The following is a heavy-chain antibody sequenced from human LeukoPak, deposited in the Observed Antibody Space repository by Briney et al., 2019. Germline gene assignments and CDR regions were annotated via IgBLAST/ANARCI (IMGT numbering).Heavy chain of an antibody. Sequence: TGGSLRLSCAASGFIFSNYAMSWVRQAPGKGLEWVSVIRGSGGGTYFADSVKGRFTISRDNSKNTLFLQMNSLRAEDTAVYYCARDPPFYWGQGTLVTVSS. CDR2: IRGSGGGT. CDR3: ARDPPFY. CDR1: GFIFSNYA. J-gene: IGHJ4*02. V-gene: IGHV3-23*01.